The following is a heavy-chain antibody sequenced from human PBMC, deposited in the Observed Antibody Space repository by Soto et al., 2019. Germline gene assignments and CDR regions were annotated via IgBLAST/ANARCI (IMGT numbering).Heavy chain of an antibody. V-gene: IGHV1-2*02. J-gene: IGHJ6*02. CDR3: ARGRTVNFYGMDV. D-gene: IGHD4-17*01. CDR2: INPHSGDT. CDR1: GYTFTDHY. Sequence: QVQLVQSGAEVKKPGASVKVSYVASGYTFTDHYIHWVRQAPGQGLEWMGWINPHSGDTLYAQKFQGRVTLTRDTSISTAYMELSRLRSDSMAVYYCARGRTVNFYGMDVWGQGTTVTVSS.